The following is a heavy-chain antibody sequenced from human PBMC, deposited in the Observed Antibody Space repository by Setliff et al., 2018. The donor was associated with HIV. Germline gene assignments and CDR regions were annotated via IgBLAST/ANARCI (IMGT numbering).Heavy chain of an antibody. V-gene: IGHV4-31*03. D-gene: IGHD3-3*01. J-gene: IGHJ5*02. CDR2: IFYRGSP. CDR1: NGSISSGNHY. Sequence: SETLSLTCTVSNGSISSGNHYWSWIRQHPGKGLEWIGYIFYRGSPYYNPSLKSRVSLSIDTSKNYFSLKLTSVTAADTAMYFCARAGHYDFLGGFSAQPLDPWGRGVLVTVSS. CDR3: ARAGHYDFLGGFSAQPLDP.